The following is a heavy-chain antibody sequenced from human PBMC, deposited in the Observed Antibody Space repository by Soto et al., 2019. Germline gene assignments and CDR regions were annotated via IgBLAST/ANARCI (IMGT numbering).Heavy chain of an antibody. Sequence: GGSLRLSCAASGFNFSDYGMQWVRQTPGKGLEWVAGIWYDGSYKYYADSVKGRFTISRDNSKTTLYIQMNSLRVEETAVYYCAKDPPWTVGPLAMDVWGQGTTVTVSS. D-gene: IGHD1-26*01. J-gene: IGHJ6*02. CDR3: AKDPPWTVGPLAMDV. V-gene: IGHV3-33*06. CDR2: IWYDGSYK. CDR1: GFNFSDYG.